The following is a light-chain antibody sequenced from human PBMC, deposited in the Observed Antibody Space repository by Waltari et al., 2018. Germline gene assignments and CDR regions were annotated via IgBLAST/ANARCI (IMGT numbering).Light chain of an antibody. J-gene: IGKJ1*01. V-gene: IGKV1-8*01. CDR1: QGISSY. Sequence: AIRMTQSPSSLSASTGDRVTITCRASQGISSYLAWYQQKPGKAPKPLIYAASTFQNGIPSRFSGSGSGTDFTLTISCLQSEDFAPYYCQQYYSYPRTFGQGTKVEIK. CDR3: QQYYSYPRT. CDR2: AAS.